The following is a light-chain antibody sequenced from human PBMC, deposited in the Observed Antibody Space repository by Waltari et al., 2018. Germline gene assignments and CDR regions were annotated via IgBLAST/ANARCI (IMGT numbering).Light chain of an antibody. CDR1: TPDIGVYTY. CDR3: ASFAGSNTL. J-gene: IGLJ2*01. Sequence: QSALTQPPPPSGSPGRPVPIPCPGTTPDIGVYTYVPWYQHHPGKAPKLLIYEVSERPSGVPDRFSGSKSGITASLTVFGLQTEDEADYYCASFAGSNTLFGGGTKLTVL. CDR2: EVS. V-gene: IGLV2-8*01.